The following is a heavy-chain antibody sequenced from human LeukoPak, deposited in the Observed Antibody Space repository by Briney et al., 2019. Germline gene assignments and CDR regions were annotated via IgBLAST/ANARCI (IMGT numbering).Heavy chain of an antibody. J-gene: IGHJ4*02. Sequence: PSETLSLTCTVSGGSISSYYRSWIRQPPGKGLEWIGYIYYSGSTNYNPSLNSRVTISVDTSKNQFSLKLSSGTAADTAVYYCAGERGKSGSFDYWGQGTLVTVSS. V-gene: IGHV4-59*08. CDR1: GGSISSYY. D-gene: IGHD5-12*01. CDR3: AGERGKSGSFDY. CDR2: IYYSGST.